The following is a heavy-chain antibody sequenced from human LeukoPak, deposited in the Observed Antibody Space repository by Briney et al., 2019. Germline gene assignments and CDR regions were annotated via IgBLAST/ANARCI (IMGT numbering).Heavy chain of an antibody. D-gene: IGHD3-22*01. V-gene: IGHV3-23*01. J-gene: IGHJ4*02. CDR2: ISGSGGST. CDR3: AKDRRYYDSSGYYFDY. CDR1: GFTFSSYA. Sequence: GGSLRLSCAASGFTFSSYAMSRVRQAPGKGLEWVSAISGSGGSTYCADSVKGRFTISRDNSKNTLYLQMNSLRAEDTAVYYCAKDRRYYDSSGYYFDYWGQGTLVTVSS.